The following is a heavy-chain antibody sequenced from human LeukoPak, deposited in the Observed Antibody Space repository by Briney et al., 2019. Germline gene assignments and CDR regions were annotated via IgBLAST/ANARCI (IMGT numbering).Heavy chain of an antibody. CDR1: GFTFSSYA. J-gene: IGHJ4*02. CDR3: AGDSGGSPTY. D-gene: IGHD1-14*01. V-gene: IGHV3-30-3*01. Sequence: GGSLRLSCAASGFTFSSYAMHWVRQAPGKGLEWVAVISYDGSNKYYADSVKGRFTISRDNSKNTLYLQMNSLRAEDTAVYYCAGDSGGSPTYWGQGTLVTVSS. CDR2: ISYDGSNK.